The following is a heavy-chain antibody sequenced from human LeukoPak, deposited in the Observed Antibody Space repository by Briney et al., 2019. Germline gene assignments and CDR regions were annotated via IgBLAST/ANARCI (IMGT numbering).Heavy chain of an antibody. CDR1: GGSFSGYY. J-gene: IGHJ4*02. CDR3: ARGRFRSGYYWAMLYYFDY. Sequence: SETLSLTCAVYGGSFSGYYWSWIRQPPGKGLEWIGEINHSGSTNYNPSLKSRVTISVDTSKNQFSLKLSSVTAADTAVYYCARGRFRSGYYWAMLYYFDYWGQGTLVTVPS. CDR2: INHSGST. V-gene: IGHV4-34*01. D-gene: IGHD3-22*01.